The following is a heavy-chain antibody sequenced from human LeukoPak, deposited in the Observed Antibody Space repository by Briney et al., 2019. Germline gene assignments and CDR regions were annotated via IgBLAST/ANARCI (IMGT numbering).Heavy chain of an antibody. Sequence: SETLSLTCTVSGGSISSYYWSWIRQPPGKGLEWIGYIYYSGSTNYNPSLKSRVTISVDTSKNQFSLKLSSVTAADTAVYYCASTTDYGFDDYFDYWGQGTLVTLSS. D-gene: IGHD4-17*01. CDR1: GGSISSYY. J-gene: IGHJ4*02. V-gene: IGHV4-59*01. CDR3: ASTTDYGFDDYFDY. CDR2: IYYSGST.